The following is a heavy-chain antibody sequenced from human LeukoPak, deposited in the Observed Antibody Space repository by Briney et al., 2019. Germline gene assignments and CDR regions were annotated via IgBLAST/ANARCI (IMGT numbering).Heavy chain of an antibody. CDR2: INWNGGST. CDR3: AKESRIRTSGTYYSLFDY. V-gene: IGHV3-20*04. CDR1: GFTFDDYA. J-gene: IGHJ4*02. D-gene: IGHD3-10*01. Sequence: PGGSLRLSCAASGFTFDDYAMSWVRQAPGKGLEWVSGINWNGGSTGYADSVKGRFTISRDHSKNTLYLQMISLRVEDTAVYYCAKESRIRTSGTYYSLFDYWGQGTLVTVSS.